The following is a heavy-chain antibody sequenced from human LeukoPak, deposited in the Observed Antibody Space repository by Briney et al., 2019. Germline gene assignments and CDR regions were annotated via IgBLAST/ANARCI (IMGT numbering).Heavy chain of an antibody. CDR2: IKYDESEK. CDR1: GFTFSGYW. J-gene: IGHJ4*02. CDR3: AKDPNLRIAAAGGDDY. Sequence: GGSLRLSCVASGFTFSGYWMSWVRQAPGKRPEWVANIKYDESEKYYVDSVKGRFTISRDNSKNTLYLQMNSLRGEDTAVYYCAKDPNLRIAAAGGDDYWGQGTLVTVSS. V-gene: IGHV3-7*01. D-gene: IGHD6-13*01.